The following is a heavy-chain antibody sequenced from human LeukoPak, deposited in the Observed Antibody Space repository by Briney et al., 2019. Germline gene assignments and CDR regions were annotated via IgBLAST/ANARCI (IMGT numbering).Heavy chain of an antibody. V-gene: IGHV1-2*02. CDR3: ARAYYYDSSGYYRPNYYFDY. J-gene: IGHJ4*02. CDR1: GYTFTGYY. D-gene: IGHD3-22*01. Sequence: ASVKVSCKASGYTFTGYYMHWVRQAPGQGLEWMGWLNPSTGGTIYAQKLQGRVTMTTDTSTSTAYMELRSLRSDDTAVYYCARAYYYDSSGYYRPNYYFDYWGQGTLVTVSS. CDR2: LNPSTGGT.